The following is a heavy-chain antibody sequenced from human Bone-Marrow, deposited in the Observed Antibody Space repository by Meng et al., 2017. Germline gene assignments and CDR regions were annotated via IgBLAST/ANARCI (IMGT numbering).Heavy chain of an antibody. CDR1: GGTFSSYA. J-gene: IGHJ3*02. V-gene: IGHV1-69*05. Sequence: SVKVSCKASGGTFSSYAISWVRQAPGQGLEWMGWIIPIFGTANYAQKFQGRVTITTDESTSTAYMELSSLRSEDTAVYYCARDTDGVDAFDIWGQGTMVTVSS. CDR3: ARDTDGVDAFDI. D-gene: IGHD4-17*01. CDR2: IIPIFGTA.